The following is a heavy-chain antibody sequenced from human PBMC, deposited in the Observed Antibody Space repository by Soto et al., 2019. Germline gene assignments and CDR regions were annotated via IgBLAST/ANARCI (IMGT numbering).Heavy chain of an antibody. CDR3: AREWKEPWGGMDV. J-gene: IGHJ6*02. Sequence: SETLSLTCTVSGDSVSSNSYYWTWIRQPPGKGLEWIGYIYYSGSTNYNSSLKSRVTISVDTSKNQFSLKLTSLTAADTAVYYCAREWKEPWGGMDVWGPGTTVTVYS. V-gene: IGHV4-61*01. CDR1: GDSVSSNSYY. D-gene: IGHD7-27*01. CDR2: IYYSGST.